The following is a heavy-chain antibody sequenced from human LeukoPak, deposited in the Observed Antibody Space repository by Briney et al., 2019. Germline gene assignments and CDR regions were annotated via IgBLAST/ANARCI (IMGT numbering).Heavy chain of an antibody. Sequence: PGRSLRLSCAASGFTFSSYGMHWVRQAPGKGLEWVAVIWYDGSNKYYADSVKGRFTISRDNSKNTLYLQMNSLRAEDTAVYYCARGVLRYFDWSPYGMDVWGQGTTVTVSS. CDR3: ARGVLRYFDWSPYGMDV. D-gene: IGHD3-9*01. J-gene: IGHJ6*02. CDR2: IWYDGSNK. V-gene: IGHV3-33*01. CDR1: GFTFSSYG.